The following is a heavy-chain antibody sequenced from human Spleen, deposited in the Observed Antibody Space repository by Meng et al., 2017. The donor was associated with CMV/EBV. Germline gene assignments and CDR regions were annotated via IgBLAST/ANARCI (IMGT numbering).Heavy chain of an antibody. J-gene: IGHJ6*02. CDR1: GFTFRDYG. V-gene: IGHV3-30*02. CDR3: AKDKRYCTTTSCTPPKNYYYYGMEV. CDR2: IWYDGSDK. D-gene: IGHD2-2*01. Sequence: GESLKISCAASGFTFRDYGMHWVRQAPGKGLEWVALIWYDGSDKYYADSVKGRFTISRDNSKSTVYLQVNSLRGEDTAVYYCAKDKRYCTTTSCTPPKNYYYYGMEVWGPGTTVTVSS.